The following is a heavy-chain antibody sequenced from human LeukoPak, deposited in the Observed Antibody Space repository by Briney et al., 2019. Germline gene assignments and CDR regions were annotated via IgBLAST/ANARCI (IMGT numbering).Heavy chain of an antibody. CDR2: IYFSGST. D-gene: IGHD1-1*01. J-gene: IGHJ4*02. Sequence: PSETLSLTCTVSGGSISSYSWSWIRQPPGKGLEWIGYIYFSGSTNYNPSLKSRVNISVDTSKNQFSLKLSSVTAADTAVYYCARGTGTTAYWGQGTPVTVSS. CDR3: ARGTGTTAY. CDR1: GGSISSYS. V-gene: IGHV4-59*01.